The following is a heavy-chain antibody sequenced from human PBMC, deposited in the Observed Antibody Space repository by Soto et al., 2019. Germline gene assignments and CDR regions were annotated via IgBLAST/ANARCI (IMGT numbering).Heavy chain of an antibody. D-gene: IGHD1-1*01. J-gene: IGHJ4*02. Sequence: ASVKVSCKASGYTFSNYGISWVRQAPGQGLEWMGWIRTYSDDTHFAQKFQGRVTMTADISTTTAYLDLSDLTSDDTAVYFCARRSGTTIFDYWGPGTLVTVSS. CDR2: IRTYSDDT. CDR3: ARRSGTTIFDY. CDR1: GYTFSNYG. V-gene: IGHV1-18*04.